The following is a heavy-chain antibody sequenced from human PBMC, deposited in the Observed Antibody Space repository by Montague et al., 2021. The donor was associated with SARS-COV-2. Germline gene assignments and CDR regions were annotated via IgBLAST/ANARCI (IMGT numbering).Heavy chain of an antibody. CDR1: GGSISSYY. J-gene: IGHJ4*02. CDR2: IYYSGGT. Sequence: SETLSLTCTVSGGSISSYYWSWIRQPPGKGLEWIGYIYYSGGTNYNPSLKSRVAISVDTSKNQFSLKLSSVTAADTAVYYCARRGRRWLQLSPPYYFDYWGQGTLVTVSS. V-gene: IGHV4-59*12. D-gene: IGHD5-24*01. CDR3: ARRGRRWLQLSPPYYFDY.